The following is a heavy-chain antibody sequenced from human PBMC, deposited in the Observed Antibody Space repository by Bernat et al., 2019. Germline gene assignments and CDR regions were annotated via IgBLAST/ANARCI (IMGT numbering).Heavy chain of an antibody. CDR1: GFTFSSYW. CDR3: ARAFEEWLVKRYWYFDL. D-gene: IGHD6-19*01. CDR2: IKQDGSEK. J-gene: IGHJ2*01. Sequence: EVQLVESGGGLVQPGGSLRLSCAASGFTFSSYWMSWGRQAPGKGLVWVANIKQDGSEKYYVDSVKGRFTISRDNAKNSLYLQMNSLRAEDTAVYYCARAFEEWLVKRYWYFDLWGRGTLVTVSS. V-gene: IGHV3-7*01.